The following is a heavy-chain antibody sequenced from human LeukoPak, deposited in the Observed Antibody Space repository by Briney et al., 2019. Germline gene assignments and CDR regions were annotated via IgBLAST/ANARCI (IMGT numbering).Heavy chain of an antibody. CDR2: IYHSGST. Sequence: SETLSLTCTVSGGSISSGGYYWSWIRQPPGKGLEWIGEIYHSGSTNYNPSLKSRVTISVDKSKNQFSLKLSSVTAADTAVYYCARRDSGWPFDYWGQGTLVTVSS. CDR1: GGSISSGGYY. CDR3: ARRDSGWPFDY. V-gene: IGHV4-39*07. J-gene: IGHJ4*02. D-gene: IGHD5-12*01.